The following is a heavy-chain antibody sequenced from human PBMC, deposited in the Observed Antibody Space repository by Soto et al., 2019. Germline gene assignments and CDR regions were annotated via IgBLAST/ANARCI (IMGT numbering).Heavy chain of an antibody. CDR1: GFTFSTFA. V-gene: IGHV3-30-3*01. CDR3: ARDMPLVVPGSYYGMDV. J-gene: IGHJ6*02. Sequence: QVQLVESGGGVVQPGRSLRLSCATSGFTFSTFALHWVRQAPGKGLEWTAFISNDGNHEYYAESVRGRFTISRDDSKKTFYLQMSSLRSEDTAVYYCARDMPLVVPGSYYGMDVWGQGTTVTVSS. CDR2: ISNDGNHE. D-gene: IGHD6-19*01.